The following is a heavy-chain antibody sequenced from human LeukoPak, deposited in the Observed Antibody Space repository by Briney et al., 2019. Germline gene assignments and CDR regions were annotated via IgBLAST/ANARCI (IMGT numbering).Heavy chain of an antibody. D-gene: IGHD2-15*01. J-gene: IGHJ4*02. CDR1: RFTFSSYS. Sequence: GGSLRLSCAASRFTFSSYSMNWVRQAPGKGLEWVSFISGSSSYIYYADSVKGRFTISRHNAKNSLFLQMNSLRAEDTAVYYCARDREGYCSGGSCTNFDYWGQGTLVTVSS. CDR3: ARDREGYCSGGSCTNFDY. V-gene: IGHV3-21*01. CDR2: ISGSSSYI.